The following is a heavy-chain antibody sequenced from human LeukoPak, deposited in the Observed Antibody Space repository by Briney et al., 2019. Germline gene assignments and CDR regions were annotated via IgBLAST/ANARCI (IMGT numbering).Heavy chain of an antibody. CDR1: GFTFSDYY. CDR2: ISSSGSTI. V-gene: IGHV3-11*04. Sequence: PGGSLRISCAASGFTFSDYYMSWIRQAPGKGLEWVSYISSSGSTIYYADSVKGRFTISRDKAKNSLYLQMNSLRAEDTAVYYCARDKSQYYDILTGYPTHNWFDPWGQGTLVTVSS. D-gene: IGHD3-9*01. CDR3: ARDKSQYYDILTGYPTHNWFDP. J-gene: IGHJ5*02.